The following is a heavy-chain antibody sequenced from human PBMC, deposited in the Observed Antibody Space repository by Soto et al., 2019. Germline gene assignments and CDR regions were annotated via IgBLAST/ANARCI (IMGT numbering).Heavy chain of an antibody. V-gene: IGHV5-51*01. J-gene: IGHJ4*02. CDR2: IYPGDSDT. CDR1: GYTFANYW. CDR3: ARRLADCSSGTCYSYFFDY. Sequence: GESLKISCKGSGYTFANYWIGWVRQMPGKGLEWMGIIYPGDSDTRYSPSFEGQVTISVDKSISTSFLQWSSLKASDTAMYYCARRLADCSSGTCYSYFFDYWGQGTLVTSPQ. D-gene: IGHD2-15*01.